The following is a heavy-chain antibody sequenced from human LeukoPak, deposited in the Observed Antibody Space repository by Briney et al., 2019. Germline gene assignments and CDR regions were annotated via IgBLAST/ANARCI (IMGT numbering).Heavy chain of an antibody. V-gene: IGHV3-23*01. CDR3: AKDSSHCSGGSCYGFGAFYI. CDR1: GFTFSSYA. J-gene: IGHJ3*02. Sequence: GGSLRLSCAASGFTFSSYAMSWVRQAPGKGLEWVSAISGSGGSTYYADSVKGRFTISRDNSKNTLYLQMNSLRAEDTAVYYCAKDSSHCSGGSCYGFGAFYIWGQGTMVTVSS. D-gene: IGHD2-15*01. CDR2: ISGSGGST.